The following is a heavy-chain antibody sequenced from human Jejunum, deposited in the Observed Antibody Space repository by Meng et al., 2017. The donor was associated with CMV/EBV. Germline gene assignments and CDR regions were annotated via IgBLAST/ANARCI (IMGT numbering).Heavy chain of an antibody. CDR1: YA. V-gene: IGHV1-69*06. Sequence: YAMCWVRQAPRQGLEWMGEIISMYGTANYAEKFQDRLTITADKSTNTAYMELTGLTFEDTAVYYCAKEGKTGRPGEYYTDGPSDSWGQGTLVTVSS. CDR3: AKEGKTGRPGEYYTDGPSDS. CDR2: IISMYGTA. J-gene: IGHJ5*01. D-gene: IGHD3-16*01.